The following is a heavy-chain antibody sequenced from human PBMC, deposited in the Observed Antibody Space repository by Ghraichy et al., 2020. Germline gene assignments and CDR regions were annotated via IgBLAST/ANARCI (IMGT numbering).Heavy chain of an antibody. CDR3: AREGGEVTAMIEGGYYFDY. V-gene: IGHV3-7*01. CDR2: IKQDGSEK. J-gene: IGHJ4*02. D-gene: IGHD2-21*02. CDR1: GFTFSSYW. Sequence: GGSLRLSCAASGFTFSSYWMSWVRQAPGKGLEWVANIKQDGSEKYYVDSVKGRFTISRDNAKNSLYLQMNSLRAEDTAVYYCAREGGEVTAMIEGGYYFDYWGQGTLVTVSS.